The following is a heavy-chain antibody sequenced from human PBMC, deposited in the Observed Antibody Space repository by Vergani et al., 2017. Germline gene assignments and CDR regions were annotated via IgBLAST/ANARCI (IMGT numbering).Heavy chain of an antibody. D-gene: IGHD3-10*01. J-gene: IGHJ6*03. CDR3: ARDSPGELHAGYYYYYYMDV. CDR1: GFTFSSYG. V-gene: IGHV3-33*01. Sequence: QVQLVESGGGVVQPGRSLRLSCAASGFTFSSYGMHWVRQAPGKGLEWVAVIWYDGSNKYYADSVKGRFTISRDNSKNTLYLQMNSLRAEDTAVYYCARDSPGELHAGYYYYYYMDVWGKGTTVTVSS. CDR2: IWYDGSNK.